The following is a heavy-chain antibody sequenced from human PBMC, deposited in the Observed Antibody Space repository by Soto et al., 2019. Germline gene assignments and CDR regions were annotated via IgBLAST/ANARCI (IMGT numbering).Heavy chain of an antibody. D-gene: IGHD2-15*01. CDR3: AKDMGPGYCRVGSCYSFDY. Sequence: PGGSLRLSCAAPGFTFDDYAMHWFRQAPGKGLEWVSLISWDGGSTYYADSVKGRFTISRDNIKNSLYLQMNSLRAEDTALYYCAKDMGPGYCRVGSCYSFDYWGQGTLVTVSS. J-gene: IGHJ4*02. CDR1: GFTFDDYA. CDR2: ISWDGGST. V-gene: IGHV3-43D*04.